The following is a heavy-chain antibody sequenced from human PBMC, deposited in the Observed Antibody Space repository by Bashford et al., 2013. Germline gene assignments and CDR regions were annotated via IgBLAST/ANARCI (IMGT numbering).Heavy chain of an antibody. D-gene: IGHD6-6*01. Sequence: VASVKVSCKASGYTFTGYYMHWVRQAPGQGLEWMGWINPNSGGTNYAQKFQGRVTMTRDTSISTAYMELSRLRSDDTAVYYCARLRIAARPDGFDYWGQGTLVTVSS. CDR2: INPNSGGT. V-gene: IGHV1-2*02. J-gene: IGHJ4*02. CDR1: GYTFTGYY. CDR3: ARLRIAARPDGFDY.